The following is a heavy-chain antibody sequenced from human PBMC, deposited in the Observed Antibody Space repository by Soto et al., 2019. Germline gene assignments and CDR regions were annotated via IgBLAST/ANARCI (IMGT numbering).Heavy chain of an antibody. Sequence: SETLSLTCTVSGGSISSYYWSWIRQPPGKGLEWIGYIYYSGSTNYNPSLKSRVTISVDTSKNQFSLKLSSVTAADTAVYYCAMVRGNLSSYYYYYMDVWGKGTTVTVSS. J-gene: IGHJ6*03. CDR1: GGSISSYY. CDR2: IYYSGST. D-gene: IGHD3-10*01. CDR3: AMVRGNLSSYYYYYMDV. V-gene: IGHV4-59*01.